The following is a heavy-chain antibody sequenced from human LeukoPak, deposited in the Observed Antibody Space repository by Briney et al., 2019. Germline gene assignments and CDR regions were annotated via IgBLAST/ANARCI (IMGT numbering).Heavy chain of an antibody. D-gene: IGHD6-13*01. CDR1: GFTFSSYA. Sequence: GGSLRPSCAASGFTFSSYAMSWVRQAPGKGLEWVSAISGSGGSTYYADSVKGRFTISRDNSKNTLYLQMNSLRAEDTAVYYCAKAPRWYSRSSGAYYYYGMDVWGQGTTVTVSS. V-gene: IGHV3-23*01. CDR2: ISGSGGST. J-gene: IGHJ6*02. CDR3: AKAPRWYSRSSGAYYYYGMDV.